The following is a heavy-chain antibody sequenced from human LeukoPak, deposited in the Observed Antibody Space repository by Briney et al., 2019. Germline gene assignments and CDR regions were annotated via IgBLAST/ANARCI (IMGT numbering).Heavy chain of an antibody. CDR3: ARLTTPEYFDY. Sequence: SETLSLTCTVSGGSISSSSYYWSWIRQPAGKGLEWIGRIYTSGSTNYNPSLKSRVTISVDTSKNQFSLKLSSVTAADTAVYYCARLTTPEYFDYWGQGTLVTVSS. CDR1: GGSISSSSYY. V-gene: IGHV4-61*02. D-gene: IGHD4-11*01. CDR2: IYTSGST. J-gene: IGHJ4*02.